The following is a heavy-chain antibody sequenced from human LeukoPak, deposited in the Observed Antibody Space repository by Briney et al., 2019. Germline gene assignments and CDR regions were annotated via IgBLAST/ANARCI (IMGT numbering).Heavy chain of an antibody. D-gene: IGHD3-22*01. CDR1: GYTFTSYG. CDR3: ARDTYYYDSSGYYYVPNFDY. CDR2: ISAYNGNT. Sequence: ASVKVSCKASGYTFTSYGISWVRQAPGQGLEWMGWISAYNGNTNYAQKPQGRVTMTTDTSTSTAYMELRSLRSDDTAVYYCARDTYYYDSSGYYYVPNFDYWGQGTLVTVSS. V-gene: IGHV1-18*01. J-gene: IGHJ4*02.